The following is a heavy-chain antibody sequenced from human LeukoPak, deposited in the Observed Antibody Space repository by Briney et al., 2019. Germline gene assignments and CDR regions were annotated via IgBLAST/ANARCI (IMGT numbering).Heavy chain of an antibody. Sequence: SETLSLTCTVSGGSISSSSYYWGWIRQPPGKGLEWIGSIYYSGDAYYNPSLKSRVTTSVDTSKNQFSLKLSSVTAADTAVYYCARAVNDYVWGSYRYYYMDVWGKGTTVTISS. J-gene: IGHJ6*03. CDR2: IYYSGDA. V-gene: IGHV4-39*01. CDR1: GGSISSSSYY. CDR3: ARAVNDYVWGSYRYYYMDV. D-gene: IGHD3-16*02.